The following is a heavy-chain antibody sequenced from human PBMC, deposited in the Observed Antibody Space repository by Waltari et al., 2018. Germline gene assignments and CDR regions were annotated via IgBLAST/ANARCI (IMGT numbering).Heavy chain of an antibody. CDR3: ASCTGGNCYYYGFDV. CDR1: GFTFSSSG. CDR2: ISSDGSRK. J-gene: IGHJ6*02. Sequence: QVQLVESGGGVVQPGRSLRLSCAASGFTFSSSGMHWVRQTPGRGLDWVVCISSDGSRKSYADSVKGLFSISRDNSKNSLSLEMNSLRPEDTAVYYCASCTGGNCYYYGFDVWGQGTTVTVSS. V-gene: IGHV3-30*03. D-gene: IGHD2-8*02.